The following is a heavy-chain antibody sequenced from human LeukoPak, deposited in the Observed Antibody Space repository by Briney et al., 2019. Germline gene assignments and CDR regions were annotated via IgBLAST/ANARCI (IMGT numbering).Heavy chain of an antibody. CDR3: TIIPNVILFTHYFEY. V-gene: IGHV1-69*11. CDR1: GYTFTSYY. D-gene: IGHD2-21*01. J-gene: IGHJ4*02. Sequence: SVKVSCKASGYTFTSYYMHWVRQAPGQGLEWMGSIIPFLGTTNYAQKFQGRVTITADEPTRTAYMELTYVRSDDTAVYYCTIIPNVILFTHYFEYWGQGTLVTVSS. CDR2: IIPFLGTT.